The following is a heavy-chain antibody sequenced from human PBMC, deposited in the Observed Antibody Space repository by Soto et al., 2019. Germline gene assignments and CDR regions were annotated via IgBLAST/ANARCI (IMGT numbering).Heavy chain of an antibody. D-gene: IGHD3-22*01. V-gene: IGHV1-69*12. CDR2: IIPISGTA. J-gene: IGHJ4*02. CDR1: GGTFSSYA. CDR3: AREWFTDYYDSSGYYDY. Sequence: QVQLVQSGAEVKKPGSSVKVSCKASGGTFSSYAISWVRQAPGQGLEWMGGIIPISGTANYAQKFQGRVTITADESTSTADMELSSLRSEDTAVYYCAREWFTDYYDSSGYYDYWGQGTLVTVSS.